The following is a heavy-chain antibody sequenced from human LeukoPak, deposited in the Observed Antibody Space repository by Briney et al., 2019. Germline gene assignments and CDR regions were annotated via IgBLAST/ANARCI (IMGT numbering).Heavy chain of an antibody. V-gene: IGHV4-34*01. CDR3: ARAERRINLARGVFGSHFDS. CDR2: IDHSGRT. CDR1: GGSFSRPF. D-gene: IGHD3-10*01. J-gene: IGHJ5*01. Sequence: SETLSLTCAVSGGSFSRPFWSWIRQTPGKGLEWIGEIDHSGRTDYNPSLEGRVTMSVDTPKNQFSLRLTSVTAADTAVYFYARAERRINLARGVFGSHFDSWGQGTLVSVSS.